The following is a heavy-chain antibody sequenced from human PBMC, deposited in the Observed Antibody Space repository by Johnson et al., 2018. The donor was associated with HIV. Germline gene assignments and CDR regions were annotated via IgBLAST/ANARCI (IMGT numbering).Heavy chain of an antibody. CDR3: AKIKGSSDAFDI. D-gene: IGHD6-6*01. Sequence: VQLVESGGGLVQPGRSLRLSCAASGFTFDDYAMHWVRQAPGKGLEWVSGISWNSYSIGYADSVKGRFTISRDNAKNSLYLQMNSLRAEDTAVYYCAKIKGSSDAFDIWGQGTMVTVSS. CDR2: ISWNSYSI. CDR1: GFTFDDYA. J-gene: IGHJ3*02. V-gene: IGHV3-9*01.